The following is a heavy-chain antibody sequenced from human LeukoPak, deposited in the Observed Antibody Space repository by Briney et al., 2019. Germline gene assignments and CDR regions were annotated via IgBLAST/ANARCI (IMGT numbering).Heavy chain of an antibody. CDR1: GFTFSSYA. J-gene: IGHJ6*02. CDR2: ISGSGGGT. CDR3: ARDTRNIVVAAAMYGGMDV. D-gene: IGHD2-2*01. Sequence: GGSLRLSCAASGFTFSSYAMSWVRQAPEKGLEWVATISGSGGGTYYADSVRGRFTISRDDSENTLYLQMNSLRAEDTAMYYCARDTRNIVVAAAMYGGMDVWGLGTTVTVSS. V-gene: IGHV3-23*01.